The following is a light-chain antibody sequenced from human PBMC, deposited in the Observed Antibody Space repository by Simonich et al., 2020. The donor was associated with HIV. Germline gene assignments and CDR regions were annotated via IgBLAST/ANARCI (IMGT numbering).Light chain of an antibody. V-gene: IGKV1-NL1*01. CDR3: QQYYSTLT. CDR1: QGISNS. Sequence: DIQMTQSPSSLSASVGDRVTITCRASQGISNSLAWYQQKPGKAPKLLLYAASRLESGVPSRFSGSGAGKDYTLTISSLQPEDFATYYCQQYYSTLTFGGGTKVEIK. CDR2: AAS. J-gene: IGKJ4*01.